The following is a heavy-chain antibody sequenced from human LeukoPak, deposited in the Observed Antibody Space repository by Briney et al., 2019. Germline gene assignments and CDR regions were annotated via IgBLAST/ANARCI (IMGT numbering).Heavy chain of an antibody. J-gene: IGHJ4*02. Sequence: GRSLRLSCAASGFTFSSYGMHWVRQAPGKGLEWVAVIWYDGSNKYYADSVKGQFTISRDNSENTLYLQMNSLRAEDTAVYYCARVAVRGVKVDYWGQGTLVTVSS. V-gene: IGHV3-33*01. CDR2: IWYDGSNK. CDR3: ARVAVRGVKVDY. CDR1: GFTFSSYG. D-gene: IGHD3-10*01.